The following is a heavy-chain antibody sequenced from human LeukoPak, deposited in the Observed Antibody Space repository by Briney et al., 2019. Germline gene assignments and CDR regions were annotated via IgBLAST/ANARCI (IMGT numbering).Heavy chain of an antibody. J-gene: IGHJ4*02. D-gene: IGHD6-13*01. CDR1: GGSFSGYY. CDR2: INHSGST. Sequence: SETLSLTCAVYGGSFSGYYWSWIRQPPGKGLEWIGEINHSGSTNYNPSLKSRVTISVDTSKNQFSLKLSSVTAADTAVYYCAREHSSSWGFDYWGQGTLVTVSS. CDR3: AREHSSSWGFDY. V-gene: IGHV4-34*01.